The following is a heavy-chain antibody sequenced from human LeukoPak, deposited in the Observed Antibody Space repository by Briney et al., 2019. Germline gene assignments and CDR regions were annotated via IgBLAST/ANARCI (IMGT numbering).Heavy chain of an antibody. CDR3: AREYYGDSSYFDY. Sequence: GGSLRLSCAAYGFTFSSYAMTWVRQAPGKGLEWVSGISVSGSSTHYADSVKGRFTISRDNSKNTLYLQMNSLRAEDTAVYYCAREYYGDSSYFDYWGQGTLVTVSS. D-gene: IGHD4-17*01. J-gene: IGHJ4*02. CDR1: GFTFSSYA. V-gene: IGHV3-23*01. CDR2: ISVSGSST.